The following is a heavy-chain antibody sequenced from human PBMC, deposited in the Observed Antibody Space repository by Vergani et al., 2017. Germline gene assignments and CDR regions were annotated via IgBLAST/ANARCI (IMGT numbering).Heavy chain of an antibody. V-gene: IGHV1-69*01. CDR3: ARVRGDGYNGRLDY. CDR1: GGTFSSSA. CDR2: IIPIFGTA. Sequence: QVQLVQSGAEVKKPGSSVKVSCKASGGTFSSSAISWVRQAPGQGLEWMGWIIPIFGTANYAQNFQGRVTITADESTSTAYMELSSLRSEDTAVYYCARVRGDGYNGRLDYWGQVTLVTVSS. D-gene: IGHD5-24*01. J-gene: IGHJ4*02.